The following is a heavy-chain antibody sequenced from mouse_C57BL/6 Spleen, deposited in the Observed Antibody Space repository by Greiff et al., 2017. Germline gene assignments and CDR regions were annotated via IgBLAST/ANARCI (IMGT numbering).Heavy chain of an antibody. V-gene: IGHV5-12*01. CDR1: GFTFSDYY. CDR2: ISNGGGST. CDR3: ARYYYGSSLYFDV. J-gene: IGHJ1*03. Sequence: EVMLVESGGGLVQPGGSLKLSCAASGFTFSDYYMYWVRQTPEKRLEWVAYISNGGGSTYYPDTVKGRFTISRDNAKDTLYLQMSRLESEDTAMYDCARYYYGSSLYFDVWGTGTTVTVSS. D-gene: IGHD1-1*01.